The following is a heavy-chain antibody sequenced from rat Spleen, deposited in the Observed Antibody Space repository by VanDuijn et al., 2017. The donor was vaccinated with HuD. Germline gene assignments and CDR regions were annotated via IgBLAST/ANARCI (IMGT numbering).Heavy chain of an antibody. CDR3: TREGRYNSAIGDY. CDR1: GLSFSNYG. D-gene: IGHD4-3*01. CDR2: ISYDGSST. Sequence: EVQLVESGGGAVQPGRSMKLSCAASGLSFSNYGMAWVRQAPTKGLEWVATISYDGSSTYYRDSVKGRFTISRDNAKNTQYLQMDSLRSEDTATYYCTREGRYNSAIGDYWGQGVMVTVSS. J-gene: IGHJ2*01. V-gene: IGHV5-29*01.